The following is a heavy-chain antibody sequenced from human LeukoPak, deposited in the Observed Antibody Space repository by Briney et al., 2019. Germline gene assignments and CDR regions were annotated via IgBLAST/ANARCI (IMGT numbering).Heavy chain of an antibody. D-gene: IGHD1-26*01. V-gene: IGHV1-2*02. J-gene: IGHJ4*02. CDR2: INPNSGGT. Sequence: VSVKVSCKASGYTFTGYYMHWVRQAPGQGLEWMGWINPNSGGTNYAQKFQGRVTMTRDTSISTAYMELNRLRSDDTAVYYCARVHKRAQGVGDYWGQGTLVTVSS. CDR3: ARVHKRAQGVGDY. CDR1: GYTFTGYY.